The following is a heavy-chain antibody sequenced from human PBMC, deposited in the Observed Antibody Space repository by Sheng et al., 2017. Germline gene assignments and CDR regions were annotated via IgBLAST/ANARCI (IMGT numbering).Heavy chain of an antibody. V-gene: IGHV3-74*01. CDR2: LNSDGSST. D-gene: IGHD5-12*01. CDR3: ARHGYNGFDY. Sequence: EVQLVESGGGLVQPGGSLRLSCAASGFTFSSYWMHWVRQAPGKGLVWVSRLNSDGSSTSYADSVKGRFTISRDNAKNTLYLQMNSLTAEDTAVYYCARHGYNGFDYWGQGTLVTVSS. J-gene: IGHJ4*02. CDR1: GFTFSSYW.